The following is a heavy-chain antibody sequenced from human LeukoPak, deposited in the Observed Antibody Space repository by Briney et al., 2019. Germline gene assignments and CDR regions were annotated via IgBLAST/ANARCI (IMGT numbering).Heavy chain of an antibody. V-gene: IGHV4-38-2*01. CDR3: ASPRPGEYYYMDV. CDR2: IYHSGST. Sequence: SGTLSLTCAVSGYSISSGYYWGWIRQPPGKGLEWIGSIYHSGSTYYNPSLKSRVTISVDTSKNQFSLKLSSVTAADTAVYYCASPRPGEYYYMDVWGKGTTVTVSS. D-gene: IGHD3-16*01. CDR1: GYSISSGYY. J-gene: IGHJ6*03.